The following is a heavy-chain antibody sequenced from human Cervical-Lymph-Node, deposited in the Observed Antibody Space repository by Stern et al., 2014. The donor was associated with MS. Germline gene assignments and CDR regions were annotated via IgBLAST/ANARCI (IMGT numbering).Heavy chain of an antibody. J-gene: IGHJ4*02. V-gene: IGHV2-5*01. CDR3: AQTTLYGDWAY. CDR2: IKWRDEA. Sequence: ESGPVLVKPTQTLTLTCTFSGFSIDSSGAAVGWVRQPPGKALEWLGFIKWRDEARYSPVLMNRLSITKDTFKSQVVLTMTAMDPVDTATYYCAQTTLYGDWAYWGQGTLVTVSS. D-gene: IGHD4-17*01. CDR1: GFSIDSSGAA.